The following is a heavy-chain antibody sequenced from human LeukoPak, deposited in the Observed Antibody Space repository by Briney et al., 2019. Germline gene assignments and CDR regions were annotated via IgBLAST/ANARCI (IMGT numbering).Heavy chain of an antibody. D-gene: IGHD6-13*01. Sequence: GGSLRLSCAASGFTFSSYAMSWVRQAPGKGLEWGSAISGSGGSTYYADSVKGRFTISRDNSKNTLYLQMNSLRAEDTAVYYCAKDEQQQLALYYFDYWGQGTLVTVSS. CDR3: AKDEQQQLALYYFDY. CDR2: ISGSGGST. V-gene: IGHV3-23*01. CDR1: GFTFSSYA. J-gene: IGHJ4*02.